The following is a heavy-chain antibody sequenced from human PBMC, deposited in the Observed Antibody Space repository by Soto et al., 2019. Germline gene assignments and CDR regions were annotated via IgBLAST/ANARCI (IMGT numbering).Heavy chain of an antibody. Sequence: EVQLVESGGGLVQPGGSLRLSCAASGFTFSSYWMSWVRQAPGKGLEWVANIKEDGSEKYYVGSVKGRFTISRDNAKSSLYLQRSSLRAEDTAVYYCVRDGGGGGGQDHWGPGTLVSVSS. CDR3: VRDGGGGGGQDH. D-gene: IGHD2-21*01. CDR2: IKEDGSEK. V-gene: IGHV3-7*01. CDR1: GFTFSSYW. J-gene: IGHJ4*02.